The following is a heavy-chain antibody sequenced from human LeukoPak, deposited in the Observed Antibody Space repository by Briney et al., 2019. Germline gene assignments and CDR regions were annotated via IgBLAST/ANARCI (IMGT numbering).Heavy chain of an antibody. V-gene: IGHV4-59*01. CDR2: IYYSGST. J-gene: IGHJ4*02. CDR1: GGSISSYY. Sequence: SETLSLTCTVSGGSISSYYWSWIRQPPGKGLEWIGNIYYSGSTNYNPSLKSRVTISVDTSRNQFSLKLTSITAADTAMYYCARGLGSGWPFDYWGQGTLVTVSS. CDR3: ARGLGSGWPFDY. D-gene: IGHD6-19*01.